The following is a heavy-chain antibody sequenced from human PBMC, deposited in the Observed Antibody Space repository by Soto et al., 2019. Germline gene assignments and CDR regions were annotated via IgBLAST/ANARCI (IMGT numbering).Heavy chain of an antibody. CDR3: ARAHGTSWYNWFDP. CDR2: VIPLFGTT. Sequence: SVKVSCKASGGNFTNYGISWVRQAPGQGLEWMGGVIPLFGTTNYAPKFRGRVTVTADESTSTVYMELHSLRADDTAMYYCARAHGTSWYNWFDPWGQGTLVTVSS. D-gene: IGHD6-13*01. CDR1: GGNFTNYG. V-gene: IGHV1-69*13. J-gene: IGHJ5*02.